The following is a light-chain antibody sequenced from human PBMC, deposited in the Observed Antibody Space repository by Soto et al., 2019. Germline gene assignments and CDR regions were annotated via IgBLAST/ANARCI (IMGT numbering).Light chain of an antibody. CDR3: QQYAVWPLT. Sequence: IVMTQSPATVSVSPGESTSLSCRASRTIGTNLGWYQQKPGQAPRLLISKTSNRATGVPARFSGSGSGTEFTLTITILQSEDIAVYYCQQYAVWPLTFGGGTKVDIK. CDR2: KTS. J-gene: IGKJ4*01. V-gene: IGKV3-15*01. CDR1: RTIGTN.